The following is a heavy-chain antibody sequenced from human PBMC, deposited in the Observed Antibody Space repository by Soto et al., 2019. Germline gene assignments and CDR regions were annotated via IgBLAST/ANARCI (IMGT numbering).Heavy chain of an antibody. J-gene: IGHJ4*02. D-gene: IGHD1-26*01. V-gene: IGHV1-18*03. Sequence: GASVKVSCKASGYTFTSYGISWVRQAPGQGLEWMGWISAYNGNTNYAQKLQGRVTMTTDTSTSTAYMELRSLRSDDMAVYYCARAGGFVRSESATYLDYWGQGTLVTVSS. CDR1: GYTFTSYG. CDR2: ISAYNGNT. CDR3: ARAGGFVRSESATYLDY.